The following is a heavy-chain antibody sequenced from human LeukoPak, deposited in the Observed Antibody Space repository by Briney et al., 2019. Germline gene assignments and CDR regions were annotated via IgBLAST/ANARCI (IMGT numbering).Heavy chain of an antibody. D-gene: IGHD6-13*01. J-gene: IGHJ4*02. V-gene: IGHV4-4*07. Sequence: SETLSLTCTVSSDSISSFYWTWIRQPAGKGLEWIGRIYSTGSTNYNPSLKNRVTMSVDTSKNQFSLRLRSVTAADTAVYYCARQIASAGTAGFDFWGQGALVTVSS. CDR3: ARQIASAGTAGFDF. CDR2: IYSTGST. CDR1: SDSISSFY.